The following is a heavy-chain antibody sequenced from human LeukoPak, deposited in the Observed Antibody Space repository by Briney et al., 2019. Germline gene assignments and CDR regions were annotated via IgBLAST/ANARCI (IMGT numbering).Heavy chain of an antibody. CDR2: ISSSSSYI. Sequence: GRSLRLSCAVSGFTFSSYSMNWVRQAPGKGLEWVSSISSSSSYIYYADSVKGRFTTSRDNAKNSLYLQMNSLRAEDTAVYYCATYSSGYYLEAWGQGTLVTVSS. CDR3: ATYSSGYYLEA. CDR1: GFTFSSYS. D-gene: IGHD3-22*01. V-gene: IGHV3-21*01. J-gene: IGHJ5*02.